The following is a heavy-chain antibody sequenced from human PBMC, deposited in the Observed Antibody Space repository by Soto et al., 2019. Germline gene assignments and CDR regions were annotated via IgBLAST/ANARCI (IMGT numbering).Heavy chain of an antibody. J-gene: IGHJ4*02. V-gene: IGHV4-34*01. CDR3: ARVDYGDYFDY. CDR1: GGSFSGYY. Sequence: SETLSLTCAVYGGSFSGYYWSWIRQPPGKGLEWIGEINHSGSTNYNPSLKSRVTISVDTSKNQFSLKLSSVTAADTAVYYCARVDYGDYFDYWGQGTLVTVSS. CDR2: INHSGST. D-gene: IGHD4-17*01.